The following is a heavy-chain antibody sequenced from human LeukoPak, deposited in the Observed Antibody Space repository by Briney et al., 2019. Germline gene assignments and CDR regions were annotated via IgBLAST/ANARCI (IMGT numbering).Heavy chain of an antibody. Sequence: SETLSLTCAVYGGSFSGYYWSWIRQPPGKGLEWIGEINHSGSTNYNPSLKSRVTISVDTSMNQFSLKLSSVTAADTAVYYCAREIRYDFWSGYSYYFDYWGQGTLVTVSS. CDR1: GGSFSGYY. D-gene: IGHD3-3*01. CDR3: AREIRYDFWSGYSYYFDY. V-gene: IGHV4-34*01. CDR2: INHSGST. J-gene: IGHJ4*02.